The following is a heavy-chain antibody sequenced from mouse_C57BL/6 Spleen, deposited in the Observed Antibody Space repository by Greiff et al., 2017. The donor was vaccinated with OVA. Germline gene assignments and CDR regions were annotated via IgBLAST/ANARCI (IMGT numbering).Heavy chain of an antibody. J-gene: IGHJ2*01. V-gene: IGHV1-26*01. CDR1: GYTITDYY. CDR2: INPNNGGT. CDR3: ARARQLRLRGYFDY. Sequence: EVQRVESGPELVKPGASVTISCKASGYTITDYYMNWVKPSHGKSLEWIGDINPNNGGTSYNQKFKGKATLPVDKSSSTAYMELRSLTSEDSAVYYCARARQLRLRGYFDYWGQGTTLTVSS. D-gene: IGHD3-2*02.